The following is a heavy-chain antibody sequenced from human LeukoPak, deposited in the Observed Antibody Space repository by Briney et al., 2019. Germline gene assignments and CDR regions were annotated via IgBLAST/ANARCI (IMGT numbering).Heavy chain of an antibody. CDR2: IKQDGSEK. CDR3: ARGLAVVRGGY. CDR1: GFTFSSYW. D-gene: IGHD3-10*01. V-gene: IGHV3-7*01. J-gene: IGHJ4*02. Sequence: GGSLRLSCAGSGFTFSSYWMSWVRQAPGKGLEWVANIKQDGSEKYYVDSVKGRFTISRDNAKNSLYLQMNSLRAEDTAVYYCARGLAVVRGGYWGQGTLVTVSS.